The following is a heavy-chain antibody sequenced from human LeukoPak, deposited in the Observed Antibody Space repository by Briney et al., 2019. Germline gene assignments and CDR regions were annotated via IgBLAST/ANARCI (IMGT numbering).Heavy chain of an antibody. CDR1: GFTLSSYA. V-gene: IGHV3-23*01. J-gene: IGHJ4*02. Sequence: GGSLRLSCAASGFTLSSYAMSWVRQAPGKGLEWVSAISGSGGSTYYADSVKGRFTISRDNSKNTLYLQMNSLRAEDTAVYYCAKDLGRGDILTGYYSDYWGQGTLVTVSS. CDR2: ISGSGGST. CDR3: AKDLGRGDILTGYYSDY. D-gene: IGHD3-9*01.